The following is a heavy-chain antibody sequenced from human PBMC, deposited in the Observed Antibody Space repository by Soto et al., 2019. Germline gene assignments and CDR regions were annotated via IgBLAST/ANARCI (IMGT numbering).Heavy chain of an antibody. J-gene: IGHJ4*02. V-gene: IGHV4-34*01. CDR2: INHSGST. CDR3: ARVRATVTTGDYFDY. D-gene: IGHD4-4*01. CDR1: GGSFSGYY. Sequence: SETLSLTCAVYGGSFSGYYWSWIRQPPGKGLEWIGEINHSGSTNYNPSLKSRVTISVDTSKNQFSLKLSSVTAADTAVYYCARVRATVTTGDYFDYWGQGTLVTVSS.